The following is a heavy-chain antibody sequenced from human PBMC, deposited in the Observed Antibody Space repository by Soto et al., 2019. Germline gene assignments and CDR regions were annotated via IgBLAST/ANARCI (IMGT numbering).Heavy chain of an antibody. J-gene: IGHJ4*02. CDR1: GVSFTGYY. Sequence: QVHLQQWGAGLLKPSETLSLTCAVYGVSFTGYYWSWIRQPPGKGLEWIGEINHSRSPDYNPSLKSRVTISVDTYKKQFSLKLSSVTAADTAVYYCATSYYHLWSAYYLAYFDHWGQGTLVTVSS. V-gene: IGHV4-34*01. CDR3: ATSYYHLWSAYYLAYFDH. D-gene: IGHD3-3*01. CDR2: INHSRSP.